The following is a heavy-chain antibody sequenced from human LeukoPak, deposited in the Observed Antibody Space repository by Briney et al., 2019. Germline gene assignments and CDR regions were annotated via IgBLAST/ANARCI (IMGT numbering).Heavy chain of an antibody. CDR3: ARGFYHFDY. CDR2: INHSGST. Sequence: SETLSLTCAVYGGSFSGYYWSWIRQPPGRGLEWIGEINHSGSTNYNPSLKSRVTISVDTSKNQFSLKLSSVTAADTAVYYFARGFYHFDYWGQGTLVTVSS. J-gene: IGHJ4*02. CDR1: GGSFSGYY. D-gene: IGHD3-16*02. V-gene: IGHV4-34*01.